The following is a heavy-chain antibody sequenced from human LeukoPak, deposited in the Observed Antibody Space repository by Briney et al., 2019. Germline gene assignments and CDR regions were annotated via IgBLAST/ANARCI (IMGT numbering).Heavy chain of an antibody. Sequence: GGSLRLSCAASGFTFSNAWMSWVRQAPGKGLEWVGRIKSKTDGGTTDYAAPVKGRFTISRDDSKNTLYLQMNSLKTEDTAVYYCTTERNVVVPAAIRPDAFDIWGQGTLVTVSS. CDR1: GFTFSNAW. J-gene: IGHJ4*02. CDR3: TTERNVVVPAAIRPDAFDI. V-gene: IGHV3-15*01. CDR2: IKSKTDGGTT. D-gene: IGHD2-2*02.